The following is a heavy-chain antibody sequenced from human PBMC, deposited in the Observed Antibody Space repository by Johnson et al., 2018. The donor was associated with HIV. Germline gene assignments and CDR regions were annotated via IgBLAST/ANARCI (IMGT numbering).Heavy chain of an antibody. CDR2: IKRKPDGGTT. CDR1: GFSFSNAW. CDR3: TTDANWNYGQGAFDV. J-gene: IGHJ3*01. Sequence: MQLVESGGGLVQPGGSLRVSCAASGFSFSNAWMSWVRQAPGKGLEWVGRIKRKPDGGTTDYAAPVKGRFTISRDDSENKLYLQMKSLKTEDTAVYYCTTDANWNYGQGAFDVWGQGTTVTVSS. D-gene: IGHD1-7*01. V-gene: IGHV3-15*01.